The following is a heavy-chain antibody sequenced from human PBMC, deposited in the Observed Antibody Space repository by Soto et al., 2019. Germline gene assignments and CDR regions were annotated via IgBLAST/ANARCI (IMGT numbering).Heavy chain of an antibody. Sequence: QVQLVQSGAEVKKPGSSVKVSCKASGGTFSSYAISWVRQAPGQGLEWMGGIIPIFGTANYAQKFKGRVTITADKSTSTGDLELSSLRSEDTAVYYCARDGSVSYYPRYGMDVWGHGTTVTVSS. D-gene: IGHD3-10*01. CDR1: GGTFSSYA. CDR3: ARDGSVSYYPRYGMDV. V-gene: IGHV1-69*06. J-gene: IGHJ6*02. CDR2: IIPIFGTA.